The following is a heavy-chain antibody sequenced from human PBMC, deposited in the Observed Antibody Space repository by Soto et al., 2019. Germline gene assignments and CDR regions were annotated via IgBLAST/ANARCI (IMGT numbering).Heavy chain of an antibody. Sequence: GESLKISCKGSGYIFSNYWIGWVRQMPGKGLEWMGIIHPGDSDTRYGPSFQGQVTISVDKSVSTAYLQWSSLKASDTAMYYCARRDGYYRGMDVWGQGTTVTVSS. CDR2: IHPGDSDT. V-gene: IGHV5-51*01. J-gene: IGHJ6*02. CDR3: ARRDGYYRGMDV. CDR1: GYIFSNYW.